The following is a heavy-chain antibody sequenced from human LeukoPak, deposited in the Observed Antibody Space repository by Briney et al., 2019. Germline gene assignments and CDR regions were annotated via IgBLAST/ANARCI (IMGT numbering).Heavy chain of an antibody. CDR2: IDEDGSKQ. D-gene: IGHD3-3*01. CDR3: ARDYDGKDY. J-gene: IGHJ4*02. Sequence: GGSLRLSCAASGFTFSSHWMRWVRQAPGKGLEWVANIDEDGSKQFYADSVKGRFTISRDNAENSLFLQMNSLRAEDTAMYYCARDYDGKDYWGQGTLVTVSS. V-gene: IGHV3-7*03. CDR1: GFTFSSHW.